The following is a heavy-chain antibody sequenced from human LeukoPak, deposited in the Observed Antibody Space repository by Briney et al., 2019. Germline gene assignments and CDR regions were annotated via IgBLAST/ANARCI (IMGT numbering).Heavy chain of an antibody. CDR3: ARIGGSGTYWDY. Sequence: GSLRLSCAASGFTFSDHWMSWVRQAPGKGLEWVANIKYHGSDEHYVDSVRGRFTISRDNAKNSLFLQMNSLRAEDTAVYYCARIGGSGTYWDYWGQGTLVTVSS. D-gene: IGHD3-10*01. CDR2: IKYHGSDE. J-gene: IGHJ4*02. CDR1: GFTFSDHW. V-gene: IGHV3-7*01.